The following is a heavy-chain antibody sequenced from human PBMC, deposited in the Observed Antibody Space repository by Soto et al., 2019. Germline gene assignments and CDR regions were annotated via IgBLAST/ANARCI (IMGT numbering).Heavy chain of an antibody. CDR1: GFTFSDYE. V-gene: IGHV3-48*03. J-gene: IGHJ4*01. CDR3: AREGSSGYLFDY. Sequence: PGGSPRLSCEVSGFTFSDYEMIWVRQAPGKGLEWISYISKSGGGSIRYYADSARGRFTISRDNTQNSVFLQLTSLRVEDTALYYCAREGSSGYLFDYWGQGTLVTVSS. D-gene: IGHD3-9*01. CDR2: ISKSGGGSIR.